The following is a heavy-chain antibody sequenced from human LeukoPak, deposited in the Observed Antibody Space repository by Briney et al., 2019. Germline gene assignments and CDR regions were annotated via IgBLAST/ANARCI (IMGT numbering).Heavy chain of an antibody. D-gene: IGHD3-22*01. J-gene: IGHJ4*02. CDR1: GFTFSSYS. CDR3: ARGYYYDSSGYLRGGHY. V-gene: IGHV3-21*01. CDR2: ISSSSSYI. Sequence: GGSLRLSCAASGFTFSSYSMNWVRQAPGKGLEWVSSISSSSSYIYYADSVKGRFTISRDNAKNSLYLQMNSLRAEDTAVYYCARGYYYDSSGYLRGGHYWDQGTLVTVSS.